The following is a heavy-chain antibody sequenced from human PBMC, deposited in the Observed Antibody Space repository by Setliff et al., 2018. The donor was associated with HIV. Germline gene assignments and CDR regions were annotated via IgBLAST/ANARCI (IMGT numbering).Heavy chain of an antibody. D-gene: IGHD6-13*01. CDR1: GGSISSYY. CDR3: ARGGSRGSWYWDY. J-gene: IGHJ4*02. Sequence: ASETLSLTCTVSGGSISSYYWSWVRQHPGKGLEWIGEINHSGSTNDNPSLKSRVSISVDRSKNHFSLRLSSVTAADTAVYYCARGGSRGSWYWDYWGQGTLVTVSS. CDR2: INHSGST. V-gene: IGHV4-34*01.